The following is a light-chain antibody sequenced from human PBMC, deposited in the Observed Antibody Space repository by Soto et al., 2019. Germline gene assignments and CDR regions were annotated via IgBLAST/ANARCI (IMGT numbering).Light chain of an antibody. Sequence: DIVMTQSPATLSMSPGETATLSCRASRSVSSYLAWYQQKPGQAPRLLIYDASNRATGIPARFSGSGSGTDFTLTISSLEPEDFAVYYCQQRSNWPLTFGGGTKVDIK. CDR1: RSVSSY. J-gene: IGKJ4*01. CDR2: DAS. CDR3: QQRSNWPLT. V-gene: IGKV3-11*01.